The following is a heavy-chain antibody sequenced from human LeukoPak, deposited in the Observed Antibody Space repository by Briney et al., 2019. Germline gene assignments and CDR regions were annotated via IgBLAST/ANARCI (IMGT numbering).Heavy chain of an antibody. CDR1: GFTFSSYE. CDR3: ARVEGYFDY. CDR2: ISSSGSTI. V-gene: IGHV3-48*03. D-gene: IGHD1-1*01. J-gene: IGHJ4*02. Sequence: GGSLRLSCAASGFTFSSYEMNWVRQAQGKGLEWVSYISSSGSTIYYADSVKGRSTISRDNAKNSLYLQMNSLRAEDTAVYYCARVEGYFDYWGQGTLVTVSS.